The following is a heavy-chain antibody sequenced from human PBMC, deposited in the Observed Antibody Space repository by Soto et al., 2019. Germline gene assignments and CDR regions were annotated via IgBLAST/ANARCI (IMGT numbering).Heavy chain of an antibody. J-gene: IGHJ4*02. Sequence: QVQLVQSGAEVKKPGSSVKVSCKASGGIFSTYAISWLRQALGQGLEWMGGITPIFGTPNYAQRFQGRVTITADESTTTAYMELSRLKSEDTAVYYCARDRDDYGSGNYYNRIDFWGQGTLVTVSS. V-gene: IGHV1-69*01. CDR1: GGIFSTYA. CDR2: ITPIFGTP. CDR3: ARDRDDYGSGNYYNRIDF. D-gene: IGHD3-10*01.